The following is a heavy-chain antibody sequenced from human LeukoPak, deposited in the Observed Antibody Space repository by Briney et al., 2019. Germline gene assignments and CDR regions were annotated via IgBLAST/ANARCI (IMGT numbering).Heavy chain of an antibody. CDR1: GFTFSSYG. Sequence: GGSLRLSCAASGFTFSSYGMHWVRQAPGKGLEWVAVIWYDGSNKYYADSVKGRFTISRDNSKNTLYLQMDSLRAEDTAVYYCAKANTAMSYFDYWGQGTLVTVSS. V-gene: IGHV3-30*02. CDR3: AKANTAMSYFDY. D-gene: IGHD5-18*01. J-gene: IGHJ4*02. CDR2: IWYDGSNK.